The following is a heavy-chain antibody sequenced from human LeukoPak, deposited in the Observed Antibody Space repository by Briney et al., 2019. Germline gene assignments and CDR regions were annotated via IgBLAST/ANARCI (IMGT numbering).Heavy chain of an antibody. CDR3: ARSSRGVGATKGSAFDI. Sequence: ASAKVSCKASGYTFTGYYMHWVRQAPGQGLEWMGWINPNSGGTNYAQKFQGRVTMTRDTSISTAYMELSRLRSDDTAVYYCARSSRGVGATKGSAFDIWGQGTMVTVSS. CDR1: GYTFTGYY. J-gene: IGHJ3*02. V-gene: IGHV1-2*02. D-gene: IGHD1-26*01. CDR2: INPNSGGT.